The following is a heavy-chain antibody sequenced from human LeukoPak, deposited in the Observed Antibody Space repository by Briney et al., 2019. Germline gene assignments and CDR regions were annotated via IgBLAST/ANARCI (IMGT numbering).Heavy chain of an antibody. J-gene: IGHJ4*02. D-gene: IGHD3-10*01. Sequence: GGSLRLSCAASGFTFDDYAMHWVRQAPGKGLEWVSGINWSSGSIGYADSVKGRFTISRDNAKNSLYLQMNSRRTEDTALYYCTKGRRGCGCGGGHYFDYWGQGTLVTVSS. CDR2: INWSSGSI. CDR1: GFTFDDYA. V-gene: IGHV3-9*01. CDR3: TKGRRGCGCGGGHYFDY.